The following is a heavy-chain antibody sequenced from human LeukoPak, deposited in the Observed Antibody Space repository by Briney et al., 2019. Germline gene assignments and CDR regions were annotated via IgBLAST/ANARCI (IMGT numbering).Heavy chain of an antibody. D-gene: IGHD2-2*01. CDR2: ISSDSKYI. Sequence: PGGSLRLSCAASGFTFSTYSMNWVRQAPGKGLEWVSSISSDSKYIFYADSLKGRFTISRDNAKNSLYLQIISLRAEDTAVYYCARGLGYCSSTSCPSMDVWGQGTTVTVSS. J-gene: IGHJ6*02. CDR1: GFTFSTYS. V-gene: IGHV3-21*01. CDR3: ARGLGYCSSTSCPSMDV.